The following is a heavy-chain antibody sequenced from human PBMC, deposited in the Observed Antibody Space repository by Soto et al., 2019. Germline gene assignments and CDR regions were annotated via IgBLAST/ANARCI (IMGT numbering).Heavy chain of an antibody. J-gene: IGHJ4*02. Sequence: EVQLWESGGGLVQPGGSLRLSCAVSGFTFSSHVMSWVRQAPGKGLEWVSAISGTGGTYYADSVKGRFTISRDNSKNALYVQMNSLRDEDTAVYYCAKDRRGAYCSGGICYSPDYWGQGTLVIVSS. CDR3: AKDRRGAYCSGGICYSPDY. CDR1: GFTFSSHV. D-gene: IGHD2-15*01. CDR2: ISGTGGT. V-gene: IGHV3-23*01.